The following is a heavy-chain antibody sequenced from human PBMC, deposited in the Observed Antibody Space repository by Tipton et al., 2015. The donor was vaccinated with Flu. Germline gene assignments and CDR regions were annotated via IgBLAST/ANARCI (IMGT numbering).Heavy chain of an antibody. CDR3: VGGGGRITVIIVVIHDAFDV. Sequence: TLSLTCAVSGGSISIDNWWSWVRKPPGKGPEWIGEIYHSGTTNYNPSLKSRVTISIDKPKNQFSLKLSSVTAADTAVYYCVGGGGRITVIIVVIHDAFDVWGPGAMVTVSS. CDR1: GGSISIDNW. D-gene: IGHD3-22*01. CDR2: IYHSGTT. J-gene: IGHJ3*01. V-gene: IGHV4-4*02.